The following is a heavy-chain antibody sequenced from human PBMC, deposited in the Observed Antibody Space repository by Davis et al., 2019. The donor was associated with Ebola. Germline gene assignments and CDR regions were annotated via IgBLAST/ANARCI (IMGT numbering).Heavy chain of an antibody. CDR3: AKTSEWSRGYYFDY. V-gene: IGHV3-23*01. CDR2: ISSTGGST. D-gene: IGHD3-3*01. CDR1: GFTFSSYG. J-gene: IGHJ4*02. Sequence: GESLKISCAASGFTFSSYGMSWVRQAPGKGLEWVSTISSTGGSTYYADSVKGRFTISRDNSENTLYVQMNILRAEDTAIYYCAKTSEWSRGYYFDYWGQGTLVTVSS.